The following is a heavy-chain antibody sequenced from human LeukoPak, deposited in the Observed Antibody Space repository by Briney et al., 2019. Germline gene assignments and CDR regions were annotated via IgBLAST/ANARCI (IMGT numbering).Heavy chain of an antibody. D-gene: IGHD3/OR15-3a*01. CDR1: GFTLTSYG. CDR3: TRDDFSLGDS. CDR2: INHDGSLR. J-gene: IGHJ4*02. Sequence: GGSLRLSCAASGFTLTSYGMHWVRQSPGKGLVWVSHINHDGSLRNYADSVKGRFTISRDIAKNTLYLQMNSLGADDTAMYYCTRDDFSLGDSWGQGTLVTVSS. V-gene: IGHV3-74*01.